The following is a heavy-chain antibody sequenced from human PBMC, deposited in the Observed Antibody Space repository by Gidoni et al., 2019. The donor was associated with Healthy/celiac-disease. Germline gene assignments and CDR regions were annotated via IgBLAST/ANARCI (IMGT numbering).Heavy chain of an antibody. CDR2: IKSKTDGGTT. D-gene: IGHD1-26*01. J-gene: IGHJ6*02. CDR1: GFTFSNAW. CDR3: TTAPVVGATYYYYGMDV. Sequence: EVQLVESGGGLVKPGGSLRLSCAASGFTFSNAWMSWVRQAPGKGLEWVGRIKSKTDGGTTDYAAPVKGRFTISRDDSKNTLYLQMNSLKTEDTAVYYCTTAPVVGATYYYYGMDVWGQGTTVTVSS. V-gene: IGHV3-15*01.